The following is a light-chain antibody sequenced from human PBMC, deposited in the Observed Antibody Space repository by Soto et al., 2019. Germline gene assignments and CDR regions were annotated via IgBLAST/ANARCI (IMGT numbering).Light chain of an antibody. CDR3: NSYTSSTAYV. CDR2: EVS. Sequence: QSALTQPASVSGSPGQSITISCTGASSDVGRYNYVSWYQLHPGKAPKLIIYEVSNRPSGVSNRFSGSKSGNTASPTISGLRAEDEADYYCNSYTSSTAYVFGTGTKVTVL. J-gene: IGLJ1*01. CDR1: SSDVGRYNY. V-gene: IGLV2-14*01.